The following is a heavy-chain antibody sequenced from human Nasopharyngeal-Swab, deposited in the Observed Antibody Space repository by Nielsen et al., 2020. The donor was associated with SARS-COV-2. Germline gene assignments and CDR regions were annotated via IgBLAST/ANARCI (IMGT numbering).Heavy chain of an antibody. J-gene: IGHJ4*02. Sequence: GESLKISCKGSGYSFSSYWIGWVRQMHGKGLEWMGIIYPGDSETRHSPSFQGQVTISADKSINTAYLQWRSLKASDTAMYYCARRNQMAARPFDSWGQGTLVTVSS. CDR2: IYPGDSET. D-gene: IGHD6-6*01. CDR3: ARRNQMAARPFDS. CDR1: GYSFSSYW. V-gene: IGHV5-51*01.